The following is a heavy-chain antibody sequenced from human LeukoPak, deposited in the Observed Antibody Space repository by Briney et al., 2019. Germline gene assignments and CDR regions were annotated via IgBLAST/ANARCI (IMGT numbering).Heavy chain of an antibody. CDR1: GFTFSSYW. CDR3: ARDQNIVVVVAADTYNWFDP. Sequence: GESLRLSCAASGFTFSSYWMSWVRQAPGKGLEWVANIKQDGSAKYYVDSVKGRFTISRDNAKNSLYLQMNSLRAEDTAVYYCARDQNIVVVVAADTYNWFDPWGQGTLVTVSS. CDR2: IKQDGSAK. V-gene: IGHV3-7*04. J-gene: IGHJ5*02. D-gene: IGHD2-15*01.